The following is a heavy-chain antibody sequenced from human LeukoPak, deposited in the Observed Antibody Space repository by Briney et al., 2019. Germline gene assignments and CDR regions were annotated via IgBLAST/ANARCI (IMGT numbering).Heavy chain of an antibody. V-gene: IGHV3-23*01. Sequence: GGSLRLSCAASGFTFSSYGMSWVRQAPGKGLEWVSAISGSGGNTYYADSVKGRFTISRDNSKNTLYLQMNSLRAEDTAVYYCAKGHRSGHLDYWGQGTLVTVSS. D-gene: IGHD3-10*01. CDR1: GFTFSSYG. CDR3: AKGHRSGHLDY. J-gene: IGHJ4*02. CDR2: ISGSGGNT.